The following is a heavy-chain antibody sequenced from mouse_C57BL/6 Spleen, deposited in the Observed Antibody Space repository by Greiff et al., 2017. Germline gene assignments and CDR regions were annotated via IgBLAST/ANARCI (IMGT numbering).Heavy chain of an antibody. D-gene: IGHD1-1*01. CDR2: IDPENGDT. V-gene: IGHV14-4*01. J-gene: IGHJ4*01. CDR3: TRDYGSSYGAMDY. CDR1: GFNIKDDY. Sequence: VHVKQSGAELVRPGASVKLSCTASGFNIKDDYMHWVKQRPEQGLEWIGWIDPENGDTEYASKFQGKATITADTSSNTAYLQLSSLTSEDTAVYYCTRDYGSSYGAMDYWGQGTSVTVSS.